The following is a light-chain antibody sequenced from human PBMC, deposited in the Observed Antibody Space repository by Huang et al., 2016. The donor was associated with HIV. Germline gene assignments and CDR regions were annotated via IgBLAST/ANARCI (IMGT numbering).Light chain of an antibody. CDR2: AAS. Sequence: IQLTQSPSSLSASVGDRVTITCRSSHGISSYLALYQQKPGHAPKLLIYAASTLQSGVPSRFSGSGSVTDFTLTISSLQPEDFATYYCQQLNSYPRTFGQGTKMEIK. CDR1: HGISSY. CDR3: QQLNSYPRT. V-gene: IGKV1-9*01. J-gene: IGKJ1*01.